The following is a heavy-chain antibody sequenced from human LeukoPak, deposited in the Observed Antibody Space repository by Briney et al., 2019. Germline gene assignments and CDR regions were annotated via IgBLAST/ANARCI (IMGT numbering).Heavy chain of an antibody. V-gene: IGHV3-21*01. J-gene: IGHJ6*02. CDR3: ARNTITGYYYGMDV. CDR2: ISSSSSYI. Sequence: GGSLRLSCAASGFTFSSYSMNWVRQARGKGLEWVSSISSSSSYIYYADSVMGRFTISRDNAKNSLYLQMNSLRAEDTAVFYCARNTITGYYYGMDVWGQGTTVTVPS. CDR1: GFTFSSYS. D-gene: IGHD3-10*01.